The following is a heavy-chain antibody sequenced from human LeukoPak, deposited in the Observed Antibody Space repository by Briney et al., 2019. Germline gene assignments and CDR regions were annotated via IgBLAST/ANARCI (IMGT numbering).Heavy chain of an antibody. J-gene: IGHJ4*02. CDR2: INHSGST. V-gene: IGHV4-34*01. CDR1: GGSFSVYY. CDR3: ARGLGARDY. Sequence: PSETLSLTCAVYGGSFSVYYWSWIRQPPGKGLEWIGEINHSGSTNYNPSLKSRVTISVDTSKNQFSLKLSSVTAADTAVYYCARGLGARDYWGQGTLVTVSS. D-gene: IGHD1-26*01.